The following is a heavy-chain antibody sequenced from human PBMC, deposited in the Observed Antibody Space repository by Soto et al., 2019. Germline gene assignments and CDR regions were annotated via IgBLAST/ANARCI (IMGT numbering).Heavy chain of an antibody. Sequence: WASVKVSCKASGGTFSHNAISWVRQAPGQGLEWMGGIIPIFGTANYAQKFKGRVTIAADESTTTAYMELSSLRSEDTAVYYCVRGWGYDSSDYYYAYWGQGTLVTVSS. D-gene: IGHD3-22*01. V-gene: IGHV1-69*13. J-gene: IGHJ4*02. CDR1: GGTFSHNA. CDR3: VRGWGYDSSDYYYAY. CDR2: IIPIFGTA.